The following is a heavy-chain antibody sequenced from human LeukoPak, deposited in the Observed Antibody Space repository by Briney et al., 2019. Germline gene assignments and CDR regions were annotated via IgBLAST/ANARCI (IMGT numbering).Heavy chain of an antibody. CDR1: GFTFSSYG. CDR2: IWYDGSNK. V-gene: IGHV3-33*06. Sequence: GGSLRLSCAASGFTFSSYGMHWVRQAPGKGLEWVAVIWYDGSNKYYADSVKGRFTISRDNSKNTLYVQMNSLRAEDTAIYYCAKGSPGFYYYMDVWGRGTTVTVSS. J-gene: IGHJ6*03. CDR3: AKGSPGFYYYMDV. D-gene: IGHD5-12*01.